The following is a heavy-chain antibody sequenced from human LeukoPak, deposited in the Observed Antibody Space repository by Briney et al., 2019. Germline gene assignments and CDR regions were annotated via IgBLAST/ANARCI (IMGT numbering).Heavy chain of an antibody. CDR1: GFTFSSYG. V-gene: IGHV3-33*01. D-gene: IGHD6-6*01. CDR3: ARDLAARSEYFQH. J-gene: IGHJ1*01. Sequence: GGSLRLSCAASGFTFSSYGMHWVRQAPGKGLEWVAVIWYDGSNKYYADSVKGRFTMSRDNSKNTLYLQMNSLRAEDTAVYYCARDLAARSEYFQHWGQGTLVTVSS. CDR2: IWYDGSNK.